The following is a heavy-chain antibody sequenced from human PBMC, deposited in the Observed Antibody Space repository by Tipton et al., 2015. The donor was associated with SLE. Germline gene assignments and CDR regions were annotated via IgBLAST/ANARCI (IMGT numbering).Heavy chain of an antibody. V-gene: IGHV4-59*12. CDR3: ARGQDIVVVVAPGWFDP. Sequence: TLSLTCTVSGGSISSYYWSWIRQPPGKGLEWIGYIYYSGSTNYNPSLKSRVTISVDRSKNQFSLKLSSVTAADTAGYYCARGQDIVVVVAPGWFDPWGQGTLVTVSS. CDR1: GGSISSYY. CDR2: IYYSGST. D-gene: IGHD2-15*01. J-gene: IGHJ5*02.